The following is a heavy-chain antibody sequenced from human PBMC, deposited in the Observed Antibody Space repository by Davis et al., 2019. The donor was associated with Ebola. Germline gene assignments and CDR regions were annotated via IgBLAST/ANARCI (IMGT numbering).Heavy chain of an antibody. CDR2: IYYSGST. J-gene: IGHJ4*02. CDR3: AREQSRYFDS. D-gene: IGHD4-11*01. CDR1: GGSISSGDYY. V-gene: IGHV4-30-4*01. Sequence: LRLSCTLSGGSISSGDYYWSWIRQPPGKGLEWIGYIYYSGSTYYNPSLKSRVTISVDTSKNQSSLKLSSVTAADTAVYYCAREQSRYFDSWGQGSLVTVSS.